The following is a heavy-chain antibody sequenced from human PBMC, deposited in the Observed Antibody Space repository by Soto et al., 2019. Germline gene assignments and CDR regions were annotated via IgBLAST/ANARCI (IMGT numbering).Heavy chain of an antibody. CDR3: AISGGRNYYKGLDV. V-gene: IGHV3-11*01. J-gene: IGHJ6*02. CDR1: GLFFSDYY. CDR2: ISVTVDTK. D-gene: IGHD3-10*01. Sequence: AWGSHRLSCAASGLFFSDYYLSWIRQAPGKGLECVAYISVTVDTKYYADSVEGRFTISRDNPKNSLYLQMNSLRAEDAAVYYCAISGGRNYYKGLDVWGQGSPVTVSS.